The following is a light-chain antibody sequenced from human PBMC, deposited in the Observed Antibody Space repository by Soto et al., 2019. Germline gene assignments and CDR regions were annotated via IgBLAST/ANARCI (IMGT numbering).Light chain of an antibody. CDR1: QSISSW. CDR3: QHYNTYPWT. V-gene: IGKV1-5*03. Sequence: DIQMTQSPSTLSASVGDRVTITCRASQSISSWVAWYQQKPGKGPKLLIYKASHLGSGVPSRFSGSGSGTEFTLTISSLQPGDFATYYSQHYNTYPWTFGHGTKVDIK. CDR2: KAS. J-gene: IGKJ1*01.